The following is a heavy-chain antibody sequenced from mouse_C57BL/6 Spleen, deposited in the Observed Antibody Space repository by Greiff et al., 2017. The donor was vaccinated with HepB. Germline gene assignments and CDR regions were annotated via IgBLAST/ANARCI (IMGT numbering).Heavy chain of an antibody. D-gene: IGHD1-1*01. CDR2: IYPSDSET. CDR3: ARRYYGSSYSAWFAY. V-gene: IGHV1-61*01. Sequence: QVQLQQPGAELVRPGSSVKLSCKASGYTFTSYWMDWVKQRPGQGLEWIGNIYPSDSETHYNQKFKDKATLTVDKSSSTAYMQLSSLTSEDSAVYYCARRYYGSSYSAWFAYWGQGTLVTVSA. J-gene: IGHJ3*01. CDR1: GYTFTSYW.